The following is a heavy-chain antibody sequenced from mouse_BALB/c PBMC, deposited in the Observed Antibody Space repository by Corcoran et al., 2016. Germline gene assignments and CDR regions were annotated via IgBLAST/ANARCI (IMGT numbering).Heavy chain of an antibody. J-gene: IGHJ4*01. CDR1: GYTFTSYV. Sequence: EVQLQQSGPELVQPGASVKMSCKASGYTFTSYVMHWVKQKPGQGLEWIGYINPYNDGTKYNEKFKGKATLTSDKSSSTAYMELSSLTSEDSAVYYCARPRGYDAMDYWGQGTSVTVSS. CDR2: INPYNDGT. CDR3: ARPRGYDAMDY. D-gene: IGHD2-10*02. V-gene: IGHV1S136*01.